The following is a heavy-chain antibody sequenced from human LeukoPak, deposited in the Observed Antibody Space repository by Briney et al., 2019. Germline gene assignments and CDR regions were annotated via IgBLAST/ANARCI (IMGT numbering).Heavy chain of an antibody. CDR3: ARVAGRHYDSSGCSYYFDY. V-gene: IGHV4-4*02. CDR2: IYHSGST. Sequence: SETLSVSCAVSGGSISSNNWWSWVRQPPGKGLEWIGEIYHSGSTNYNPSLKSRVTISVDKSKNQFSLKLSSVTAADTAVYYCARVAGRHYDSSGCSYYFDYWGQGTLVTVSS. D-gene: IGHD3-22*01. J-gene: IGHJ4*02. CDR1: GGSISSNNW.